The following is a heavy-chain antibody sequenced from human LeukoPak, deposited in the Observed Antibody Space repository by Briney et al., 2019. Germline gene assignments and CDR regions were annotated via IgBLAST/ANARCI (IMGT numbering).Heavy chain of an antibody. CDR3: SRVVSVAGSDYLDY. J-gene: IGHJ4*02. Sequence: PGGSLSLSCAASGFTFTDFFMDWARLTPGKGLEWIGRSRNKARSYSAEYAASVQGRFTISRDKSKNSLYLQMNSLKTEDTAVYYCSRVVSVAGSDYLDYWGQGTLVTISS. V-gene: IGHV3-72*01. D-gene: IGHD6-19*01. CDR2: SRNKARSYSA. CDR1: GFTFTDFF.